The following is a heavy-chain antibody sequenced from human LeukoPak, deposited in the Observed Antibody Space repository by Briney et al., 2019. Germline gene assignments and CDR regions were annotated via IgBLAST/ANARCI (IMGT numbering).Heavy chain of an antibody. D-gene: IGHD2-15*01. J-gene: IGHJ5*02. Sequence: GESLKISCKGSGYSINNYWIGWVRQMPGKGLEWMGIIYPANSDIRYSPSFQGQVTISADKSISTAYLQWSSLKASDTAMYYCARQEYCSGGSCYTWFDPWGQGTLVTVSS. CDR1: GYSINNYW. CDR3: ARQEYCSGGSCYTWFDP. V-gene: IGHV5-51*01. CDR2: IYPANSDI.